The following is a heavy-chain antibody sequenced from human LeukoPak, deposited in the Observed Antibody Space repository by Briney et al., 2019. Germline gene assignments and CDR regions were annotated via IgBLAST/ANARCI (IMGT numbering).Heavy chain of an antibody. V-gene: IGHV3-66*01. Sequence: ETEGSLRLSCAASGFTVSTNYMSWVRQAPGKGLEWVSVIYSGDTTFYADSVRGKFTISRDNSKNTLYLQMNSLRAEDTAVYYCASILRSSSGYYFDYWGQGTLVTVSS. CDR1: GFTVSTNY. CDR2: IYSGDTT. D-gene: IGHD3-10*01. CDR3: ASILRSSSGYYFDY. J-gene: IGHJ4*02.